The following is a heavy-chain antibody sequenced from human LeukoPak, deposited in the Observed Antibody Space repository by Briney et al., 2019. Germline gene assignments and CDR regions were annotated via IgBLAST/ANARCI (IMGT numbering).Heavy chain of an antibody. CDR3: VTTVTSSFDY. CDR1: GSRFTSYW. V-gene: IGHV5-51*01. D-gene: IGHD4-17*01. J-gene: IGHJ4*02. CDR2: IYPGDSDT. Sequence: NHGESLKISWKGSGSRFTSYWIGWVRPLPGKGLEWMGIIYPGDSDTRYSPSFQGQVTISADKSISTAYLQWSSLKASDTAMYYCVTTVTSSFDYWGQGTLVTVSS.